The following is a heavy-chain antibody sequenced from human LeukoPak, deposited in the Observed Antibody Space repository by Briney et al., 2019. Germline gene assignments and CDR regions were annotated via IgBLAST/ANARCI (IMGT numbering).Heavy chain of an antibody. V-gene: IGHV3-66*01. CDR2: IYSGGST. CDR3: ARVMDGSGLTDY. CDR1: GFTVSSNY. D-gene: IGHD3-10*01. J-gene: IGHJ4*02. Sequence: PGGSLRLSCAASGFTVSSNYMSWVRQAPGKGLEWVSAIYSGGSTYYADSVKGRFTISRDNSKNTLYLQMNSLRAEDTAVYYCARVMDGSGLTDYWGQGTLVTVSS.